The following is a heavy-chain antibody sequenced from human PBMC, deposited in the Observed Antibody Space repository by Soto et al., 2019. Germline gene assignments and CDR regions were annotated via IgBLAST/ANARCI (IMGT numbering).Heavy chain of an antibody. CDR3: ARLHHLGIPLWLQGSYYYYGMDV. CDR2: IYYSGST. CDR1: GGSISSYY. V-gene: IGHV4-59*01. J-gene: IGHJ6*02. Sequence: SETLSLTCTISGGSISSYYWSWIRQPPGKGLEWIGYIYYSGSTNYNPSLKSRVTISVDTSKNHFSLKLSSVTAADSAVYYCARLHHLGIPLWLQGSYYYYGMDVWGQGTTVSVSS. D-gene: IGHD5-18*01.